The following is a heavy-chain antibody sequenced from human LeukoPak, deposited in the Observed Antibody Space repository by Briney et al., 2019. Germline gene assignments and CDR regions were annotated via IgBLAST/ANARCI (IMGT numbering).Heavy chain of an antibody. V-gene: IGHV4-34*01. CDR3: APGGYIGYGHAFDI. J-gene: IGHJ3*02. D-gene: IGHD5-12*01. CDR1: GGSFSGYY. Sequence: PSETLSLTCAVYGGSFSGYYWSWIRQPPGKGLEWIGEIHHSGSTNYNPSLKSRVTISVDTSKNQFSLRLRSVTAADTAVYYCAPGGYIGYGHAFDIWGQGTMVTVSS. CDR2: IHHSGST.